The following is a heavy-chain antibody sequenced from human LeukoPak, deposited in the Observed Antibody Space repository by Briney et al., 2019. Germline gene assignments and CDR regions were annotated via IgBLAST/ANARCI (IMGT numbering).Heavy chain of an antibody. Sequence: GGSLRLSCAASGFTVRGNYMSWVRQAPGKGLDWVSAIYGGGGTYYADSVKDRFTISRDISKNTLYLQMNSLRAEDTAVYYCARGTSHDYGDYWGQGTLVTVSS. D-gene: IGHD2-8*01. CDR2: IYGGGGT. J-gene: IGHJ4*02. V-gene: IGHV3-66*01. CDR1: GFTVRGNY. CDR3: ARGTSHDYGDY.